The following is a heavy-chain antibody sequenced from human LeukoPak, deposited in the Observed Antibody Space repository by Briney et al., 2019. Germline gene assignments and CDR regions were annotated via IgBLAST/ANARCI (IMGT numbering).Heavy chain of an antibody. CDR3: ARDTALIITPGGPDY. Sequence: ASVKVSCKASGYIFASYGISWVRQAPGRGLEWMGWISAYNGDTKYAQNLQGRVTLTTDTSTGTAYMELRSLTSDDTALYNCARDTALIITPGGPDYWGRGTLITVSS. D-gene: IGHD3-10*01. J-gene: IGHJ4*02. CDR1: GYIFASYG. CDR2: ISAYNGDT. V-gene: IGHV1-18*01.